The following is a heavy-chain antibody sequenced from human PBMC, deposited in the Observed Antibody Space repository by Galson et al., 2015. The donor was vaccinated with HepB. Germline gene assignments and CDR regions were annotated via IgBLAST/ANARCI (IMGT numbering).Heavy chain of an antibody. D-gene: IGHD5-18*01. J-gene: IGHJ4*02. Sequence: QSGAEVKKPGESLKISCKTSGYRFTTNWIAWVRQMPGKGLEWMGLIYPGASDIRYSPSFQGQVTISADKSITTAYLQWNSLKASDTAMYYCARGGLYSFFYWGQGTQVTASS. CDR2: IYPGASDI. CDR3: ARGGLYSFFY. CDR1: GYRFTTNW. V-gene: IGHV5-51*01.